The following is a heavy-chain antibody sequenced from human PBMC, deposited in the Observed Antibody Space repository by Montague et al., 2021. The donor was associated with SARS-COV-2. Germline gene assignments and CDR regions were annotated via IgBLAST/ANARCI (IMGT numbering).Heavy chain of an antibody. D-gene: IGHD6-13*01. CDR2: ISGSGGRT. CDR1: EFTLSSYA. Sequence: SLRLSCAASEFTLSSYAMSWVRQAPGKGLEWVSAISGSGGRTYYADSVKGRFTLSRDNSKNTLYLQMNSLRAEDTAVYYCAKAALGSSSYFDYWGQGTLVTVSS. J-gene: IGHJ4*02. V-gene: IGHV3-23*01. CDR3: AKAALGSSSYFDY.